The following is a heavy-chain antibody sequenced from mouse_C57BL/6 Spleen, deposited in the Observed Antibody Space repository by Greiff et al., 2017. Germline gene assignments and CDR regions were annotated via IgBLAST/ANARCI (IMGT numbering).Heavy chain of an antibody. Sequence: EVQLVESGGGLVKPGGSLKLSCAASGFTFSSYAMSWVRKTPEKRLEWVATISDGGSYTYYPDNVQGRFTISRDNAKNNLYLQMSHLKSEDTVMYYGARGNYYSNYVIFDCWGQGTTLTVSS. CDR2: ISDGGSYT. D-gene: IGHD2-5*01. CDR3: ARGNYYSNYVIFDC. J-gene: IGHJ2*01. CDR1: GFTFSSYA. V-gene: IGHV5-4*01.